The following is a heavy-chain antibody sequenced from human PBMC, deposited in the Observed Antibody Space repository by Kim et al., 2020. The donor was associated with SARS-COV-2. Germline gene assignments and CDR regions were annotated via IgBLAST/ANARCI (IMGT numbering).Heavy chain of an antibody. CDR2: VYPDDSET. D-gene: IGHD3-10*01. CDR3: ARGSGLLLDF. J-gene: IGHJ4*02. V-gene: IGHV5-51*01. CDR1: GYILSQYW. Sequence: EESLKISCRVSGYILSQYWIGWVRQTPGKGLEWMGIVYPDDSETKYSPSFQGQVTISADKSSSTASLHWKSLKASDTAIYFCARGSGLLLDFWCQGTLVT.